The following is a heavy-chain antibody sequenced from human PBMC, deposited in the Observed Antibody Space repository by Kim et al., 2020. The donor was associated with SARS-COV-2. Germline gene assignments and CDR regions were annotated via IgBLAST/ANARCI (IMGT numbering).Heavy chain of an antibody. V-gene: IGHV4-34*01. CDR2: HSGSA. D-gene: IGHD3-3*01. CDR3: ARYDF. J-gene: IGHJ4*02. Sequence: HSGSANYHPSLKSRVTISADTSNKQFSLKMNAVTAADTAIYYCARYDFWSRGTLVTVSS.